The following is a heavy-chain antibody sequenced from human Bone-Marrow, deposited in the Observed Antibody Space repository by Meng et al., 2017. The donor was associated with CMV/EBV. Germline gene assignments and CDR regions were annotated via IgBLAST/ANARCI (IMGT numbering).Heavy chain of an antibody. CDR1: GFTFRSFA. D-gene: IGHD3-16*01. V-gene: IGHV3-74*01. CDR3: ARGGQLGDC. CDR2: INHDGSSA. J-gene: IGHJ4*02. Sequence: GESLKISCAASGFTFRSFAMHWVRQSPGKGLVWVSRINHDGSSANYADSVKGRFTISRDNAKNMLYLQMNSLRAEDTAVYYCARGGQLGDCCGQGTLVTVSS.